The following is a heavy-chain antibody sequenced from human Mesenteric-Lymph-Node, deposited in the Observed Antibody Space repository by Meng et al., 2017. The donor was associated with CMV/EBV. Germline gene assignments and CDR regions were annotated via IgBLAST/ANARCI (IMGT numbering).Heavy chain of an antibody. D-gene: IGHD3-10*01. CDR3: ARNYYGSGSYYMAGYFDL. CDR2: INAGNGNT. V-gene: IGHV1-3*01. Sequence: YTFPSYARHWVRQAPGQRLEWMGWINAGNGNTKYSQKFQGRVTITRDTSASTAYMELSSLRSEDTAVYYCARNYYGSGSYYMAGYFDLWGRGTLVTVSS. CDR1: YTFPSYA. J-gene: IGHJ2*01.